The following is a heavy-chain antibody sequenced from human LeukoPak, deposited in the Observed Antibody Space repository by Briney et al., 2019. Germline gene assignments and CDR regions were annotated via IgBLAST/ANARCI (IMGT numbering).Heavy chain of an antibody. Sequence: SETLSLTCVVYGGSFSGYFWSWIRQPPGKGLEWIGEITPSGSTNYSPSLKSRVSISIDTSKKKLSLKLTSVTAADSAVYYCAREGYTSGSDAFDIWGQGTMVTVSS. D-gene: IGHD6-19*01. CDR3: AREGYTSGSDAFDI. V-gene: IGHV4-34*01. CDR2: ITPSGST. J-gene: IGHJ3*02. CDR1: GGSFSGYF.